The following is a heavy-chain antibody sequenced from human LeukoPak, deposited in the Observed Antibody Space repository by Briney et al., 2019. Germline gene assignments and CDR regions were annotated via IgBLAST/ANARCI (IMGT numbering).Heavy chain of an antibody. CDR3: ARVVYSYGYYYYMDV. CDR1: GGSISSYY. D-gene: IGHD5-18*01. Sequence: SETLSLTCTVSGGSISSYYWSWIRQPPGKGLEWIGYIYYSGSTNYNPSLKSRVTISVDTSKNQFSLKLSSVTAADTAVYYCARVVYSYGYYYYMDVWGKGTTVTVSS. CDR2: IYYSGST. V-gene: IGHV4-59*01. J-gene: IGHJ6*03.